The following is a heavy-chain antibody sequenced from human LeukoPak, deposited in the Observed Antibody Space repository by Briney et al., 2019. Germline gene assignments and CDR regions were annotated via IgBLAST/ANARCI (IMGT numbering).Heavy chain of an antibody. V-gene: IGHV1-18*01. CDR2: ISAYNGNT. D-gene: IGHD2-2*01. Sequence: EASVKVSCKASGYTFTSYDISWVRQAPGQGLEWMGWISAYNGNTNYAQKLQGRVTMTTDTSTSTAYMELSSLRSEDTAVYYCARDPGGCSSTSCYEGWFDPWGQGTLVTVSS. CDR3: ARDPGGCSSTSCYEGWFDP. J-gene: IGHJ5*02. CDR1: GYTFTSYD.